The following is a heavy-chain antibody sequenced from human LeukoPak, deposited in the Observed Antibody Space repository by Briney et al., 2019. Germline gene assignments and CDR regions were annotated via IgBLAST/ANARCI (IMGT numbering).Heavy chain of an antibody. CDR3: ARGKGRYSSSPSFAY. CDR2: VSSGSSTI. CDR1: GFTFSSYS. J-gene: IGHJ4*02. D-gene: IGHD6-6*01. V-gene: IGHV3-48*01. Sequence: GGSLRLSCAASGFTFSSYSMNWVRQAPGKGLEWVSFVSSGSSTIYYADSVKGRFTISRDSAKNSLYLQMNSLRAEDTAVYYCARGKGRYSSSPSFAYWGQGTLVTVSS.